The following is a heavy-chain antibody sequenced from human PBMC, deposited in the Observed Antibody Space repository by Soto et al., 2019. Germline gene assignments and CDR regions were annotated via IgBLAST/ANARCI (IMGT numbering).Heavy chain of an antibody. CDR3: ARHGSRGYSCSWYFGD. CDR2: TYYSAGT. Sequence: PSQIHPVPSNVSGGSSGDSGYHRSWIRKDPGKGLEWIVSTYYSAGTYYNPSLQSRITTSMDASKNQFSLTVTSVTAADTAIYYCARHGSRGYSCSWYFGDWGQGPPVTVYS. D-gene: IGHD6-13*01. CDR1: GGSSGDSGYH. V-gene: IGHV4-39*01. J-gene: IGHJ4*02.